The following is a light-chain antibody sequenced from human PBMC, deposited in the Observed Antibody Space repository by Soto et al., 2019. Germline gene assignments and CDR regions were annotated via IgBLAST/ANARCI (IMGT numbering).Light chain of an antibody. J-gene: IGKJ4*01. CDR3: HQYAYSPLT. CDR2: NAS. Sequence: EIVLTQSPGTLSLSPGERGTLSCRASQTVGRDYLAWYQQKPGQAPRLLIFNASIRATGIPDGFSGSGSGTDFTLTISRLEPEDFAVYYCHQYAYSPLTFGGGTKVDIK. V-gene: IGKV3-20*01. CDR1: QTVGRDY.